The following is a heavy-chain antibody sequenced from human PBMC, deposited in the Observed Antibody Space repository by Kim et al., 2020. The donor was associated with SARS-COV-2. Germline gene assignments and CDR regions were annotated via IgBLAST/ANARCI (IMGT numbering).Heavy chain of an antibody. Sequence: SVKVSCKASGGTFSSYAISWVRQAPGQGLEWMGGIIPIFGTANYAQKFQGRVTITADESTSTAYMELSSLRSEDTAVYYCARRRSGSYYPSAFDIWGQGTMVTVSS. D-gene: IGHD1-26*01. CDR1: GGTFSSYA. CDR3: ARRRSGSYYPSAFDI. J-gene: IGHJ3*02. V-gene: IGHV1-69*13. CDR2: IIPIFGTA.